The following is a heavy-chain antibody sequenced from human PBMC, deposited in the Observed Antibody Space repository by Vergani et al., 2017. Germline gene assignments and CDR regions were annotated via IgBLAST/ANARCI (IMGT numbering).Heavy chain of an antibody. CDR1: GGSISSYY. V-gene: IGHV4-59*01. J-gene: IGHJ6*03. CDR3: ARARVYSSSWYRNYYYYYYMDV. CDR2: IYYSGST. Sequence: QVQLQESGPGLVKPSETLSLTCTVSGGSISSYYWSWIRQPPGKGLEWIGYIYYSGSTNYNPSLKSRVTISVDTSKNQFSLELSSVTAADTAVYYCARARVYSSSWYRNYYYYYYMDVWGKGP. D-gene: IGHD6-13*01.